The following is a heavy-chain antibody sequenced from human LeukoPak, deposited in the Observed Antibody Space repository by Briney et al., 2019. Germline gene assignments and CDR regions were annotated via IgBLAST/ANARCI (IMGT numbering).Heavy chain of an antibody. V-gene: IGHV3-48*03. J-gene: IGHJ4*02. D-gene: IGHD5-18*01. CDR2: ISDHGKSR. Sequence: PGGSLRLSCAASGFIFSNYEMNWVRQTPGKGLEWVSYISDHGKSRNYVDSVKGRFAISRDNAKNSLYLQMNSLRVEDTAVYFCARVHRGYSYGRLDYWGQGTLVTVSS. CDR3: ARVHRGYSYGRLDY. CDR1: GFIFSNYE.